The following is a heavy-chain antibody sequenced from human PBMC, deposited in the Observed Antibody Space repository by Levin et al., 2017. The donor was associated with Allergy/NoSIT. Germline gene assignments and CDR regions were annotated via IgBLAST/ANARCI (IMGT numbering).Heavy chain of an antibody. Sequence: GGSLRLSCAASGFKFNIFWMSWVRQAPGKGLEWVANIKQDGSEKYYVDSVKGRFTFSRDNANKSLYLQMNSLRAEDTAVYYCARLRNYGSGNYYRTMDVWGQGTTVTVSS. D-gene: IGHD3-10*01. CDR1: GFKFNIFW. V-gene: IGHV3-7*01. J-gene: IGHJ6*02. CDR2: IKQDGSEK. CDR3: ARLRNYGSGNYYRTMDV.